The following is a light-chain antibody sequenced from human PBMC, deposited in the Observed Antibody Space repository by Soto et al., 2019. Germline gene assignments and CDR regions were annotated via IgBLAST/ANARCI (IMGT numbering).Light chain of an antibody. Sequence: EIVMTQSPDTLSVSQGERATLSCRASQSVTSYLAWYQQQPGQAPRVLIYGASARAAGIPVRFSGSGSGTEFTLTIDSLQSEDFAVYYCQQYSYWPYTFGQGTKVDIK. CDR2: GAS. CDR3: QQYSYWPYT. J-gene: IGKJ2*01. CDR1: QSVTSY. V-gene: IGKV3D-15*01.